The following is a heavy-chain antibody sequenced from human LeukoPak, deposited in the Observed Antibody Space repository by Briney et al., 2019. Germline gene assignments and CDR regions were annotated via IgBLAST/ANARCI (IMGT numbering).Heavy chain of an antibody. CDR3: AKDVSSKGGSSGYYYLTNFDY. Sequence: GGSLRLSCAASGFTFSSYAMSWVRQAPGKGLEWVSAISGSGGSTYYADSVKGRFTISRDNSKNTLYLQMNSLRAEDTAVYYCAKDVSSKGGSSGYYYLTNFDYWGQGTLVTVSS. CDR1: GFTFSSYA. D-gene: IGHD3-22*01. V-gene: IGHV3-23*01. J-gene: IGHJ4*02. CDR2: ISGSGGST.